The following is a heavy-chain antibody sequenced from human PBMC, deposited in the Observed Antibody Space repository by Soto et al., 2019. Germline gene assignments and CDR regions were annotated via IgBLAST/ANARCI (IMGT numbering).Heavy chain of an antibody. Sequence: GASVKVSCKASGYTFTSYDINWVRQATGQGLEWMGWMNPNSGNTGYAQKFQGRVTMTRNTSISTAYMELSSLRSEDTAVYYCARGQVRYCSGGSCPAEYFQHWGQGTLVTVSS. D-gene: IGHD2-15*01. V-gene: IGHV1-8*01. CDR2: MNPNSGNT. J-gene: IGHJ1*01. CDR3: ARGQVRYCSGGSCPAEYFQH. CDR1: GYTFTSYD.